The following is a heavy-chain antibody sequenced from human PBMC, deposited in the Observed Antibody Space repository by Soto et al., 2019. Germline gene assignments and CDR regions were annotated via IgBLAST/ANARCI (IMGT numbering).Heavy chain of an antibody. V-gene: IGHV3-30-3*01. CDR3: AREYLTIVVLGGMDV. J-gene: IGHJ6*02. CDR1: GFTFSRYT. D-gene: IGHD3-22*01. CDR2: ISYDGSHG. Sequence: QVQLVESGGGVVQPGRSLRLSCAASGFTFSRYTMHWVRQAPGKGLEWGAVISYDGSHGYFADSVKGRFTISRDNSKYTMYLQVNSLRTEDTAVYYSAREYLTIVVLGGMDVWGQGTTVTVSS.